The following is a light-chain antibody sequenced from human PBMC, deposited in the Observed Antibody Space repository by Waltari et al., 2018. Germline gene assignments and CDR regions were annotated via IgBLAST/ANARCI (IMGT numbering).Light chain of an antibody. CDR1: GSDIGSYNR. CDR3: SSYTTSTTQV. J-gene: IGLJ1*01. V-gene: IGLV2-18*02. CDR2: EVN. Sequence: QSALTQPPSVSGSPGQSVTIPCSGPGSDIGSYNRVSWYQQSPGTAPRLMIYEVNSRPSGVPDRFSGSKSGNTASLTISGLQAEDEADYYCSSYTTSTTQVFGTGTKVTVL.